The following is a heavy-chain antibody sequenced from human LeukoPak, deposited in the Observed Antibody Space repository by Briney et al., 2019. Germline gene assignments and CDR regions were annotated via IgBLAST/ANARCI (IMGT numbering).Heavy chain of an antibody. CDR2: IYYSGSA. J-gene: IGHJ4*02. Sequence: PSETLSLTCTVSGDSISSYYWSWIRQPPGKGLEWIGYIYYSGSANYNPSLKSRVTISVDTSKNHFSLKLSSVTAADTAVYYCARHSRSYYDFDYWGQGTLVTASS. V-gene: IGHV4-59*08. CDR3: ARHSRSYYDFDY. CDR1: GDSISSYY. D-gene: IGHD1-26*01.